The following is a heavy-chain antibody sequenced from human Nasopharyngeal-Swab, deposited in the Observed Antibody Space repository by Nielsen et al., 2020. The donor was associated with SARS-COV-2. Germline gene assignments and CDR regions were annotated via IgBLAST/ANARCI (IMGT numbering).Heavy chain of an antibody. J-gene: IGHJ4*02. V-gene: IGHV3-33*01. CDR2: ILYDGRNK. CDR3: ARDKRLSGVISLDY. D-gene: IGHD3-16*02. Sequence: GESLKISCAASGFTFTSYGMHWVRQVPGKGLEWVAVILYDGRNKFYADSVKGRFSISKDNSKKTVFLQMDNLRADDTAIYYCARDKRLSGVISLDYWGQGTLVTVSS. CDR1: GFTFTSYG.